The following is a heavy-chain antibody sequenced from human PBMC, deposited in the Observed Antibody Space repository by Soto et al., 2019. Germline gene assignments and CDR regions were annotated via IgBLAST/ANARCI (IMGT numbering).Heavy chain of an antibody. CDR1: GFTFSSYE. CDR2: ISTSGTTI. V-gene: IGHV3-48*03. J-gene: IGHJ3*01. Sequence: EEQLVESGGGLVQPGRSLRLSCAASGFTFSSYEMNWVRQAPGRGLQWVSYISTSGTTIYYADSVKGRFTVSRDNAKNSLYLQMINRRAEDTAVYFCARDATFYLSGGSPADDAFDLWGQGTMVTVS. D-gene: IGHD2-15*01. CDR3: ARDATFYLSGGSPADDAFDL.